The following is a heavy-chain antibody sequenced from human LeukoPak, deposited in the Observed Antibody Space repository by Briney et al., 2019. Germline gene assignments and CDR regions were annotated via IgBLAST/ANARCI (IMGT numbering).Heavy chain of an antibody. Sequence: PSETLSLTCTVSGGSISNYYWNWIRQPPGKGLELIGYIYYSGTTNYNPSLKSRVTMSVDTSKNQFSLKLSSVTAADTAVYYCAREPYGSGSHNWFDPWGQGTLVTVSS. D-gene: IGHD3-10*01. CDR2: IYYSGTT. CDR1: GGSISNYY. V-gene: IGHV4-59*12. J-gene: IGHJ5*02. CDR3: AREPYGSGSHNWFDP.